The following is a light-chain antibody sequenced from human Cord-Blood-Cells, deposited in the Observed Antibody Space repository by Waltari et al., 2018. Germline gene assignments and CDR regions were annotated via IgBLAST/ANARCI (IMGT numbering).Light chain of an antibody. CDR3: QQYNSYSYS. Sequence: DIQMTQSPSTLSASVGDRVTITCRASQSISSWLAWYQQKPGKAPKLLIYKASSLESGVPSRCSGSGSGTEFTLTISSLQLDDFATYYCQQYNSYSYSFGQGTKLEIK. J-gene: IGKJ2*03. V-gene: IGKV1-5*03. CDR2: KAS. CDR1: QSISSW.